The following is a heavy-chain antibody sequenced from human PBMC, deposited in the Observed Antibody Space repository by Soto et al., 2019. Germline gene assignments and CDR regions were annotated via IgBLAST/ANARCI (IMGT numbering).Heavy chain of an antibody. CDR2: ISGSGGST. CDR1: GFTFSSYA. V-gene: IGHV3-23*01. Sequence: GGSLILSCAASGFTFSSYAMSWVRQAPGKGLEWVSAISGSGGSTYYADSVKGRFTISRDNSKNTLYLQMNSLGAEDTAVYYCAKDLAATGYYDYIWGSYRPPIGFDYWGQGTLVTVSS. D-gene: IGHD3-16*02. CDR3: AKDLAATGYYDYIWGSYRPPIGFDY. J-gene: IGHJ4*02.